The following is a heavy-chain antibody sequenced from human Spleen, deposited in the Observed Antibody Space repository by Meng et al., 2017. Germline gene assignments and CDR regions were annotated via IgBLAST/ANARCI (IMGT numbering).Heavy chain of an antibody. CDR1: GDSISRRDW. CDR2: ISQGSGRT. Sequence: GQLQGSGPGLVKHSGTLSLSRAVSGDSISRRDWWSWVRQPPGKGLEWIGEISQGSGRTNYNPSLKSRVTISLDKSKNQFSLNVNSVTAADTAVYYCVRNEGYSFGAWGQGTLVTVSS. D-gene: IGHD2-21*01. CDR3: VRNEGYSFGA. V-gene: IGHV4-4*02. J-gene: IGHJ5*02.